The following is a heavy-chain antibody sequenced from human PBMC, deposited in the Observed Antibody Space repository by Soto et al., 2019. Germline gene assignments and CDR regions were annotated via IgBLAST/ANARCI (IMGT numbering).Heavy chain of an antibody. CDR3: TRGGQLFAGNYFDY. J-gene: IGHJ4*02. CDR1: GYTFTSYG. V-gene: IGHV1-18*01. Sequence: QVQLVQSGAEVKKPGASVKVSCKASGYTFTSYGISWVRQAPGQGLEWMGWISNYNGDTNYAQKLQGRVTMTTDTSTSTAYMELRTLKSADTAVYYCTRGGQLFAGNYFDYWGQGTLVTVSS. D-gene: IGHD3-10*02. CDR2: ISNYNGDT.